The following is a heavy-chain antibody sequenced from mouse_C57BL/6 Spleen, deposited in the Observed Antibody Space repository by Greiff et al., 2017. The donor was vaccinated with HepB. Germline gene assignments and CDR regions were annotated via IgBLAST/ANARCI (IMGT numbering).Heavy chain of an antibody. CDR2: IDPENGDT. CDR1: GFNIKDDY. V-gene: IGHV14-4*01. D-gene: IGHD1-1*01. Sequence: EVQLQQSGAELVRPGASVKLSCTASGFNIKDDYMHWVKQRPEQGLEWIGWIDPENGDTEYASKFQGKATITADTSSNTAYLQLSILPFTDPSVYYCTTSDYGSSYAFAYWGQGTLVTVSA. CDR3: TTSDYGSSYAFAY. J-gene: IGHJ3*01.